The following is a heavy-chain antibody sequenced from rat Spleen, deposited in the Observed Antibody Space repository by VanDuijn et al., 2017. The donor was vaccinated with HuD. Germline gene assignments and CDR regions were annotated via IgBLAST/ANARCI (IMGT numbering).Heavy chain of an antibody. CDR1: GFTFSNYY. D-gene: IGHD1-1*01. CDR2: ITNSGGST. V-gene: IGHV5-25*01. Sequence: EVQLVESGGGLVQPGRSMKLSCAASGFTFSNYYMAWVRQAPTKGLEWVASITNSGGSTYYRDSVKGRFTIYRDNAKSTLYLQMDSLRSADTATYYCTRDRLLQWSLDYWGQGVMVTVSS. J-gene: IGHJ2*01. CDR3: TRDRLLQWSLDY.